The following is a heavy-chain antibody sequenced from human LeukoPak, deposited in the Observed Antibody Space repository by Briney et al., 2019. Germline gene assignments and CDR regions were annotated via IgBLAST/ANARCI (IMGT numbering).Heavy chain of an antibody. D-gene: IGHD3-10*01. CDR3: AREAVGLWFGEIPRGFFDY. CDR2: INTNTGNP. Sequence: GASAKVSCKASGYTFTSYAMNWVRQAPGQGLEWMGWINTNTGNPTYAQGFTGRFVFSLDTSVSTAYLQISSLKAEDTAVYYCAREAVGLWFGEIPRGFFDYWGQGTLVTVSS. J-gene: IGHJ4*02. CDR1: GYTFTSYA. V-gene: IGHV7-4-1*02.